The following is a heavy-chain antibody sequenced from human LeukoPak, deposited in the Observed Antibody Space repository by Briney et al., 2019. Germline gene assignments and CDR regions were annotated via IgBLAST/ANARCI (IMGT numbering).Heavy chain of an antibody. D-gene: IGHD2-2*01. CDR2: ISYDGTNK. V-gene: IGHV3-30*03. Sequence: PGGSLRLSCAASGFTFRTHGMHWVRQAPGKGLEWVAVISYDGTNKYYGDSVKDRFTISRDNSKNTLYLQMNSLRAEDTAVYYCARAAAKYCSSTSCYAGFGYWGQGTLVTVSS. CDR3: ARAAAKYCSSTSCYAGFGY. J-gene: IGHJ4*02. CDR1: GFTFRTHG.